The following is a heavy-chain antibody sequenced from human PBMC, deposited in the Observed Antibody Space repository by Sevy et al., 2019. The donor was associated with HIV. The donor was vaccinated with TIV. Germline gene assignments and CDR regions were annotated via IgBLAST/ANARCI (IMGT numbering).Heavy chain of an antibody. CDR2: ISGISNYI. J-gene: IGHJ3*02. CDR1: GFTFSSYS. CDR3: ARGVQTYDAFDI. V-gene: IGHV3-21*01. Sequence: GGSLRLSCAASGFTFSSYSMNWVRQAPGKGLEWVSSISGISNYIYYADSVQGRFSISRDNAKDSLYLQMNSLRVEDTAIYYCARGVQTYDAFDIWGRGTMVTVSS. D-gene: IGHD6-6*01.